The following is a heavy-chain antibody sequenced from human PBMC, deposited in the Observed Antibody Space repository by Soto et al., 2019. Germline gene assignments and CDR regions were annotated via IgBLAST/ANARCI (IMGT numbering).Heavy chain of an antibody. V-gene: IGHV3-64*01. D-gene: IGHD6-6*01. Sequence: PGGSLRHTCVDSGFTLSGYAIDWIRQAPGKGLEYVSGISTNGVGTYYANSVQGRFTISRDNSKNTVYLQMGSLRPEDMAVYYCARRARPDFYYMDVWGKGTTVTVSS. CDR1: GFTLSGYA. CDR2: ISTNGVGT. CDR3: ARRARPDFYYMDV. J-gene: IGHJ6*03.